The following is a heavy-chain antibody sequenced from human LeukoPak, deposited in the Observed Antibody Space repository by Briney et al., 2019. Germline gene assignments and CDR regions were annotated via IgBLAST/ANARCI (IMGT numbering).Heavy chain of an antibody. Sequence: ASVKVSCKASGYTFTSYYMHWVRQAPGQGLEWMGIINPSGGSTSYAQKFQGRATMTRDTSTSTVYMELSSLRSEDTAVCYCARVVSGGYDFDYWGQGTLVTVSS. D-gene: IGHD5-12*01. CDR2: INPSGGST. CDR1: GYTFTSYY. V-gene: IGHV1-46*01. J-gene: IGHJ4*02. CDR3: ARVVSGGYDFDY.